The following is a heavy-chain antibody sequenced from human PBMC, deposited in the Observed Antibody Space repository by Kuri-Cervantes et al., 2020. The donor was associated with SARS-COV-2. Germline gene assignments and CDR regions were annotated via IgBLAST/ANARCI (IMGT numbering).Heavy chain of an antibody. CDR3: ARVGRFLEWLLSVGGYYYYMDV. D-gene: IGHD3-3*01. Sequence: SETLSLTCAVYGGSFSDYYWSWVRQPPGKGLEWIGEINHSGSTNYNPSLKSRVTISVDTSKNQFSLKLSSVTAADTAVYYCARVGRFLEWLLSVGGYYYYMDVWGKGTTVTVSS. V-gene: IGHV4-34*01. J-gene: IGHJ6*03. CDR1: GGSFSDYY. CDR2: INHSGST.